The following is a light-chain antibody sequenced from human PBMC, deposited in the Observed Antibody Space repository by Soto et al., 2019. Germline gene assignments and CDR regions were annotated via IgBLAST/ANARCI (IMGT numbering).Light chain of an antibody. CDR2: SDD. V-gene: IGLV1-44*01. CDR3: SAWDDNLNGPL. Sequence: QSALTQPPSLSGTPGQRVTISCSGSNSNIGRYSVNWYQHFPGTAPKILIYSDDEPPSGVPDRFSGSKSGTSASLAISGLQSEDEAEYYWSAWDDNLNGPLFGGGTKLTVL. J-gene: IGLJ3*02. CDR1: NSNIGRYS.